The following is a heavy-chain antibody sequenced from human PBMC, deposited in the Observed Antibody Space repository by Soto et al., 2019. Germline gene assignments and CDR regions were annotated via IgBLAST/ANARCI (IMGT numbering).Heavy chain of an antibody. Sequence: SETLSLTCTVSGGSISSGGYYWSWIRQHPGKGLEWIGYIYYSGSTYYNPSLKSRVTISVDTSKNQFSLKLSSVTAADTAVYYCARDKHAAIDYWGQGTLVTVSS. CDR1: GGSISSGGYY. J-gene: IGHJ4*02. V-gene: IGHV4-31*03. CDR2: IYYSGST. CDR3: ARDKHAAIDY. D-gene: IGHD6-25*01.